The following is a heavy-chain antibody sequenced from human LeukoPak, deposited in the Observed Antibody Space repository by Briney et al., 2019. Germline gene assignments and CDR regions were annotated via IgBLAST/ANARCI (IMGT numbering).Heavy chain of an antibody. CDR3: ASSDPGSYYYYMDV. CDR1: GGSISSGGYY. J-gene: IGHJ6*03. D-gene: IGHD2-21*02. V-gene: IGHV4-31*03. Sequence: SETLSLTCTVSGGSISSGGYYWSWIRQHPGKGLEWIGYIYYSGSTYYNPSLKSRVTISVDTSKNQFSLKLSSVTAADTAVYYYASSDPGSYYYYMDVWGKGTTVTVSS. CDR2: IYYSGST.